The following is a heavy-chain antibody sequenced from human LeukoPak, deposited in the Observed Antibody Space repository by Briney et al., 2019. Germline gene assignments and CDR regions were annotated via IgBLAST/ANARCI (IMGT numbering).Heavy chain of an antibody. J-gene: IGHJ4*02. V-gene: IGHV4-34*01. CDR1: GGSFSGYY. Sequence: MASETLSLTCAVYGGSFSGYYWSWIRQPPGKGLEWIGEINHSGSTNYNPSLKSRVTISVDTSKNQFSLKLSSVTAADTAVYYCARLRSRGYSYGTRGGRTDYWGQGTLVTVSS. CDR2: INHSGST. D-gene: IGHD5-18*01. CDR3: ARLRSRGYSYGTRGGRTDY.